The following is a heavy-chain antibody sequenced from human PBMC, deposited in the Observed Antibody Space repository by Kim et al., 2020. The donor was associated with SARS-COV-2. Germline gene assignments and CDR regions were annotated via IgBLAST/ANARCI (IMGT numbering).Heavy chain of an antibody. D-gene: IGHD3-10*01. CDR2: INHSGST. Sequence: SETLSLTCAVYGGSFSGYYWSWIRQPPGKGLEWIGEINHSGSTNYNPSLKSRVTISVDTSKNQFSLKLSSVTAADTAVYYCARGGLWFGELYWFDPWGQGTLVTVSS. J-gene: IGHJ5*02. CDR1: GGSFSGYY. CDR3: ARGGLWFGELYWFDP. V-gene: IGHV4-34*01.